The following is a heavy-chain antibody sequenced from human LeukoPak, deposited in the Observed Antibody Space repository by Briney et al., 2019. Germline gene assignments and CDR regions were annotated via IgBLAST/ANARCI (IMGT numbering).Heavy chain of an antibody. CDR1: GGTFSSSA. V-gene: IGHV1-18*01. J-gene: IGHJ4*02. Sequence: ASVKVSCKASGGTFSSSAISWVRQAPGQGLEWMGWISAYNGNTNYAQKLQGRVTMTTDTSTSTAYMELRSLRSDDTAVYYCARDTEMAVAGTGSDYWGQGTLVTVSS. D-gene: IGHD6-19*01. CDR2: ISAYNGNT. CDR3: ARDTEMAVAGTGSDY.